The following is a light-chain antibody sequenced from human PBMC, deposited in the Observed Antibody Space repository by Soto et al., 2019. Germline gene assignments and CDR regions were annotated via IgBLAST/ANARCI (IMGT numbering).Light chain of an antibody. J-gene: IGKJ3*01. CDR2: AAS. Sequence: DIQMTQSPSSLSASVGDRVSITCRASQSIRSHLNWYQHKPGKAPKVLIYAASSLLGEVPSRFSSSGSGTDFTLTIKSLQPEDFATYYCQQSFSSPFTFGPGTKVDVK. CDR1: QSIRSH. V-gene: IGKV1-39*01. CDR3: QQSFSSPFT.